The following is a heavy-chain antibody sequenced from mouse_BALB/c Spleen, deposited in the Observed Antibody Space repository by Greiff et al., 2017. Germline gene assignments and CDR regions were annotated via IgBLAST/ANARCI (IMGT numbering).Heavy chain of an antibody. CDR2: INPYNDGT. CDR1: GYTFTSYV. V-gene: IGHV1-14*01. D-gene: IGHD2-4*01. CDR3: ARWAMITTGYFDY. J-gene: IGHJ2*01. Sequence: LVESGPELVKPGASVKMSCKASGYTFTSYVMHWVKQKPGQGLEWIGYINPYNDGTKYNEKFKGKATLTSDKSSSTAYMELSSLTSEDSAVYYCARWAMITTGYFDYWGQGTTLTVSS.